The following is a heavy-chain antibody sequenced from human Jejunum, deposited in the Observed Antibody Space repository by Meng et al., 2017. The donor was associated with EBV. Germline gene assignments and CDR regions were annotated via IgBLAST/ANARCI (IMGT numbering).Heavy chain of an antibody. CDR3: AGNGYYALEY. Sequence: QVQLQEWGPRLEKPSGTLSLTCVVSGGSISDNDWWSWVRQPPGKGLEWLGEIYHGGGTNYNPSLESRVTISVDKSKNQFSLKLNSVTVADTAVYYCAGNGYYALEYWGPGILVTVSS. D-gene: IGHD3-22*01. J-gene: IGHJ4*02. CDR2: IYHGGGT. V-gene: IGHV4-4*02. CDR1: GGSISDNDW.